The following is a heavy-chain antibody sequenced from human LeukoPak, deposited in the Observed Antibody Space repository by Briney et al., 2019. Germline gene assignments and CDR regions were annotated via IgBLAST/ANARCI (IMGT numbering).Heavy chain of an antibody. Sequence: ASVKVSCKASGYTFTSYGISWVRQAPGQGLEWMGWISAYNGNTNYAQKLQGRVTMTTDTSTSTAYMELRSLRSDDTAVYYCARNLDDFWSGCGIFDYWGQGTLVTVSS. D-gene: IGHD3-3*01. CDR3: ARNLDDFWSGCGIFDY. J-gene: IGHJ4*02. V-gene: IGHV1-18*01. CDR2: ISAYNGNT. CDR1: GYTFTSYG.